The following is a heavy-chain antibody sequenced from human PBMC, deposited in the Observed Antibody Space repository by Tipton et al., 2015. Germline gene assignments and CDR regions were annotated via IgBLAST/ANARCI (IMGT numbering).Heavy chain of an antibody. CDR3: ARGHKNGDSPWDY. CDR1: GASISSTSYY. Sequence: TLSLTCTVSGASISSTSYYWGWIRQPPGKGLEWIGSIYDSGSTYYNPSLKSRVTISVDTSENQFSLKVNSVTAADTAVYYCARGHKNGDSPWDYWGQGTLVTVSS. D-gene: IGHD4-17*01. J-gene: IGHJ4*02. V-gene: IGHV4-39*01. CDR2: IYDSGST.